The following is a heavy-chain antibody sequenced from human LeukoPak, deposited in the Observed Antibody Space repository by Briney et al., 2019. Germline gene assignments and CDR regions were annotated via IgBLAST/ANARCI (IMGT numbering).Heavy chain of an antibody. Sequence: GSLRLSCAASGFTFSSYAMTWVRQPPGKGLEWIGEINHSGSTKYNPSLKSRVTISVDTSKNQFSLRLNAVTAADTAVYYCARTGRLAPAGLRWGQGTLVTVSS. CDR3: ARTGRLAPAGLR. D-gene: IGHD6-13*01. J-gene: IGHJ4*02. V-gene: IGHV4-34*01. CDR1: GFTFSSYA. CDR2: INHSGST.